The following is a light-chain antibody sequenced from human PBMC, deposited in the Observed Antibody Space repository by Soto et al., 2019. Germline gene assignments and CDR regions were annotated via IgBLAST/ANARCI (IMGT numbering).Light chain of an antibody. Sequence: EIVLTQSPGTLSLSPGERATLSCRASQTVTNTYLAWYQQKSGQAPNFLIYGASNRATGIPDRFSGSGSGTHFILTISRLEPEDVAVYYCQQYGTLPPTFGGGPKVEV. CDR2: GAS. J-gene: IGKJ4*01. CDR1: QTVTNTY. CDR3: QQYGTLPPT. V-gene: IGKV3-20*01.